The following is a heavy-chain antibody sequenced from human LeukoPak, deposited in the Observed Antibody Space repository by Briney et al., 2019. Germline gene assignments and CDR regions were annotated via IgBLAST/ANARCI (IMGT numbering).Heavy chain of an antibody. CDR3: ARDPAPLGY. J-gene: IGHJ4*02. CDR1: GYTFTNYA. CDR2: INTNTGNP. V-gene: IGHV7-4-1*02. Sequence: ASVKVSCKASGYTFTNYAMNWVRQAPGQGLEWMGWINTNTGNPAYAQGFTGRFVFSMDTSVSTAYLQISSLKAEDTAVYYCARDPAPLGYWGQGTLVTVSS.